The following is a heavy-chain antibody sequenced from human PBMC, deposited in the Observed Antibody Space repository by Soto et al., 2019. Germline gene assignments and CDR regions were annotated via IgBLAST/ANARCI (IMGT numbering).Heavy chain of an antibody. V-gene: IGHV3-23*01. Sequence: PXGSLRLSCAAAGFTFRSYAMSWVRQAPGKGLEWVSAISGSGGSTYYADSVKGRFTISRDNSKNTLYLQMNSLRAEDTAVYYCAKELLLANSRSRAPSYYFDYWGQGTPVTVSS. J-gene: IGHJ4*02. CDR3: AKELLLANSRSRAPSYYFDY. D-gene: IGHD6-13*01. CDR1: GFTFRSYA. CDR2: ISGSGGST.